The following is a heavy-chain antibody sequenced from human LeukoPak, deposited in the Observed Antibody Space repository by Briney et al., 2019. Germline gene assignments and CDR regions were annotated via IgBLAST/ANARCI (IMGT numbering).Heavy chain of an antibody. V-gene: IGHV4-59*01. D-gene: IGHD3-22*01. CDR1: GGSISSYY. J-gene: IGHJ6*03. CDR2: IYYSGST. CDR3: ARGTYYYDSSGYQIYYYYYMDV. Sequence: SETLSLTCTVSGGSISSYYWSWIRQPPGKGLKWIGYIYYSGSTNYNPSLKSRVTISVDTSKNQFSLKLSSVTAADTAVYYCARGTYYYDSSGYQIYYYYYMDVWGKGTTVTISS.